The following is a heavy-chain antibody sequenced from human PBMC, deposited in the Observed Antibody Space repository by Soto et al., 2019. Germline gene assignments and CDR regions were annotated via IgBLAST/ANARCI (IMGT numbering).Heavy chain of an antibody. CDR3: ARVDIRGGYCSSTICYEDIGLDY. D-gene: IGHD2-2*01. V-gene: IGHV1-69*01. Sequence: QVQLVQSGAEVKKPGSSVQVSCKASGGTFSSYAISWVRQAPGQGLEWMGGIIPILGTANYAQKFQGRVTITADESTSTAYMELSSLRSEDTGMYYCARVDIRGGYCSSTICYEDIGLDYWGQGTMVTVSS. J-gene: IGHJ4*02. CDR1: GGTFSSYA. CDR2: IIPILGTA.